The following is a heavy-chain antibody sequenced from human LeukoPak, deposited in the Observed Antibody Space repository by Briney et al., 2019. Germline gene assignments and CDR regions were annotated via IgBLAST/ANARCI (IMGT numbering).Heavy chain of an antibody. V-gene: IGHV4-59*08. CDR2: IYYSGST. J-gene: IGHJ4*02. D-gene: IGHD6-13*01. CDR3: ARQSRYSSSGNFDY. CDR1: GGSFSGYY. Sequence: PSETLSLTCAVYGGSFSGYYWSWIRQPPGKGLEWIGYIYYSGSTNYNPSLKSRVTISVDTSKNQFSLKLSSVTAADTAVYYCARQSRYSSSGNFDYWGQGTLVTVSS.